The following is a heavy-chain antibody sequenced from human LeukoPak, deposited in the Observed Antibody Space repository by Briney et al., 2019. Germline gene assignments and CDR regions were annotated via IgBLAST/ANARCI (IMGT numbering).Heavy chain of an antibody. J-gene: IGHJ4*02. Sequence: GGSLRLSCAASGFTFSSYWMTWVRQAPGKGLEWVANIKQDGREKHYVDSVKGRFSISRDNAKKSMYLQMNSLRAEDTAVYYWVRDRGYYDSSVFFLGARGGQGTRVPVPS. CDR1: GFTFSSYW. CDR2: IKQDGREK. D-gene: IGHD3-22*01. V-gene: IGHV3-7*01. CDR3: VRDRGYYDSSVFFLGAR.